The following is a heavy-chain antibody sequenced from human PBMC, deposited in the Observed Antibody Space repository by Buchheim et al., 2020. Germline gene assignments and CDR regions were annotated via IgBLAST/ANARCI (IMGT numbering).Heavy chain of an antibody. CDR3: ARREAAGTGWFDP. J-gene: IGHJ5*02. CDR1: GGSISSGGYY. Sequence: QVQLQQWGAGLLKPSETLSLTCAVYGGSISSGGYYWSWIRQHPGKGLEWIGYIYYSGSTYYNPSLKSRVTISVDTSKNQFSLKLSSVTAADTAVYYCARREAAGTGWFDPWGQGTL. CDR2: IYYSGST. V-gene: IGHV4-31*11. D-gene: IGHD6-13*01.